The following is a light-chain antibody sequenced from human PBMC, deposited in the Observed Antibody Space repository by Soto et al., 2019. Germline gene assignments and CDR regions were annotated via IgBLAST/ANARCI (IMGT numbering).Light chain of an antibody. Sequence: IVLTQSPVTLSLSPWEIATLSCSSTESISSSYLAWYQQKPGQAPRLLIYGASSRATGIPDRFSGSGSGTDFTLTISRLEPEDFAVYYCQQFGASLTWTFGQGTKVDIK. V-gene: IGKV3-20*01. J-gene: IGKJ1*01. CDR2: GAS. CDR1: ESISSSY. CDR3: QQFGASLTWT.